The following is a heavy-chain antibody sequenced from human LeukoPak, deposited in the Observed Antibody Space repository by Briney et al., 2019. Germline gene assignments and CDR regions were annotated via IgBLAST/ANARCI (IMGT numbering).Heavy chain of an antibody. CDR2: INPNSGGT. J-gene: IGHJ4*02. CDR3: ARAELAAAGSSPFDY. V-gene: IGHV1-2*02. CDR1: GYTFTGYY. D-gene: IGHD6-13*01. Sequence: ASVKVSCKASGYTFTGYYMHWVRQAPGQGLEWMGWINPNSGGTNYAQKFQGRVTMTRDTSISTAYMELSRLRSDDTAVYYCARAELAAAGSSPFDYWGQGTLVTVSS.